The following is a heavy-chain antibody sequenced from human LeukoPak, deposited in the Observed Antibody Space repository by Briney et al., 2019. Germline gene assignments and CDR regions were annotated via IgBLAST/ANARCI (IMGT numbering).Heavy chain of an antibody. J-gene: IGHJ4*02. V-gene: IGHV4-39*01. CDR2: IYYSGST. D-gene: IGHD4-17*01. CDR3: ASPPSLAYAPFDY. Sequence: SETLSLTCTVSGGSISSSSYYWGWIRQPPGKGLEWIGSIYYSGSTYYNPSLKSRVTISVDTSKNQFSLKLSSVTAADTAVYYRASPPSLAYAPFDYWGQGTLVTVSS. CDR1: GGSISSSSYY.